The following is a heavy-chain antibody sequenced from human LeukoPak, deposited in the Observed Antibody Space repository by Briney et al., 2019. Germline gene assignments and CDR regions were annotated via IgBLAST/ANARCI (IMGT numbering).Heavy chain of an antibody. CDR3: ARGYCSSTSCYGGSY. CDR1: GFTFNTYG. V-gene: IGHV7-4-1*02. D-gene: IGHD2-2*01. J-gene: IGHJ4*02. CDR2: INTNTGNP. Sequence: ASVKVSCKASGFTFNTYGVTWVRQAPGQGLEWMGWINTNTGNPTYAQGFTGRFVFSLDTSVSTAYLQISSLKAEDTAVYYCARGYCSSTSCYGGSYWGQGTLVTVSS.